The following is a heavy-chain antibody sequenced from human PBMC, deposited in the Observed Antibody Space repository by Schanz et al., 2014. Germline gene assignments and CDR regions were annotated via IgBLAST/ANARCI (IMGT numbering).Heavy chain of an antibody. J-gene: IGHJ6*02. CDR3: AKELNRRGGQTNFYYYYGMDV. CDR2: IYYNGTNK. D-gene: IGHD5-12*01. V-gene: IGHV3-30*18. CDR1: GFNFSNYD. Sequence: VQLVDSGGGLVQPGGSLRLSCAASGFNFSNYDIHWVRQAPGKGLEWVALIYYNGTNKYYADSVKGRFTISRDNSQNTLYLQMNTLRTEDTAVYYCAKELNRRGGQTNFYYYYGMDVWGQGTTVTVS.